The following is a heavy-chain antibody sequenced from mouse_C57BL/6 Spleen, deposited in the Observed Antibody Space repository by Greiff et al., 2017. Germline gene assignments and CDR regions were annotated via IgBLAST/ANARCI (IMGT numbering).Heavy chain of an antibody. J-gene: IGHJ2*01. CDR3: AREYYGSGDY. D-gene: IGHD1-1*01. CDR1: GYTFTSYW. CDR2: IDPGSGST. V-gene: IGHV1-55*01. Sequence: QVQLQQPGAELVKPGASVKLSCKASGYTFTSYWLTWVKQRPGQGLEWIGDIDPGSGSTNYNEKFKSKATLTVDTSSSTAYMQLSSLTSEDSAVYYCAREYYGSGDYWGKGATLTVSS.